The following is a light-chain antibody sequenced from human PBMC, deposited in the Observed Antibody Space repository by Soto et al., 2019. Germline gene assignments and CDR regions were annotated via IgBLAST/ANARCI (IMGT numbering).Light chain of an antibody. CDR2: GAS. Sequence: EIVLTQSPGTLSLSPGERATLSCRASQSVSSTYIAWYQQKPGQAPRLLIYGASTRATSIPARFSGSGSGTDFTLTISRLEPEDFAVYYCQQYGSSGTFGQGTKVDIK. J-gene: IGKJ1*01. V-gene: IGKV3-20*01. CDR3: QQYGSSGT. CDR1: QSVSSTY.